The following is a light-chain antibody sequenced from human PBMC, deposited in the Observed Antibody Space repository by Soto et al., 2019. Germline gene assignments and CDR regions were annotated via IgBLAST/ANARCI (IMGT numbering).Light chain of an antibody. Sequence: EIVLTQSPGTQSLSPGERATLSCRASQSVSSSSLAWYQQKPGQAPRLLIYGASSRATGIPDRFSGSGSGTDFTLPVSRLEPEDFVVYYCQQYGNSPPYTFGQGTKLDI. CDR3: QQYGNSPPYT. CDR1: QSVSSSS. V-gene: IGKV3-20*01. CDR2: GAS. J-gene: IGKJ2*01.